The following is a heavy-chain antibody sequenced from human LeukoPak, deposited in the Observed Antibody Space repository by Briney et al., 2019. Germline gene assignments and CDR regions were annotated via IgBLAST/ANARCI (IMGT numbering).Heavy chain of an antibody. CDR3: ARDGGYSSSSSGDDALDI. CDR1: GFTVSSNY. CDR2: IYSGGST. J-gene: IGHJ3*02. D-gene: IGHD6-6*01. Sequence: GGSLRLSCAASGFTVSSNYMSWVRQAPGKGLEWVSVIYSGGSTYYADSVKGRFTISRDNAKNSLYLQMNSLRAEDTAVYYCARDGGYSSSSSGDDALDIWGQGTMVTVSS. V-gene: IGHV3-66*01.